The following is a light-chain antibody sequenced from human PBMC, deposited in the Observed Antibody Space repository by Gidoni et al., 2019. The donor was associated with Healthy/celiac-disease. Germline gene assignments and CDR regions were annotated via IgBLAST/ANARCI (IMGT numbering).Light chain of an antibody. J-gene: IGKJ5*01. V-gene: IGKV3-11*01. Sequence: DIVLTQSPATLSLSPGESATLSCRASQSVSSYLAWYQQKPGQAPRLLIYDASNRATGIPARFSGSGSGTDFTITISSLEAEDFAVYYCQQRSNWPPITFGQGTRLEIK. CDR3: QQRSNWPPIT. CDR1: QSVSSY. CDR2: DAS.